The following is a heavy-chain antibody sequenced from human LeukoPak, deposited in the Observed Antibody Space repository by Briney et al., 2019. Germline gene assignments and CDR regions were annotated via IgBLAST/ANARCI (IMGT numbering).Heavy chain of an antibody. J-gene: IGHJ4*02. CDR2: ISYDGSNK. D-gene: IGHD5-18*01. Sequence: GRSLRLSCAASGFTFSSYAMHWVRQAPGKGLEWVAVISYDGSNKYYADSVKGRFTISRDNSKNTLYLQMNSLRAEDTAVYYCARDARGYSYGDRFDYWGQGTLVTVSS. V-gene: IGHV3-30-3*01. CDR3: ARDARGYSYGDRFDY. CDR1: GFTFSSYA.